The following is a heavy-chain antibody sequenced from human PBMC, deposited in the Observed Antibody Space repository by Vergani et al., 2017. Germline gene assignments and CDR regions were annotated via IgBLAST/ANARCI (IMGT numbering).Heavy chain of an antibody. CDR1: GYTFTSYG. D-gene: IGHD3-3*01. V-gene: IGHV1-18*01. J-gene: IGHJ3*02. CDR3: ARDHRRDGFLEWSMGAFDI. Sequence: QVQLVQSGAEVKKPGASVKVSCKASGYTFTSYGISWVRQAPGQGLEWMGWISAYNGNTNYAQKLQGRVTMTTDTSTSTAYMELRSLRSDDTAVYYCARDHRRDGFLEWSMGAFDIWGQGTMVTVSS. CDR2: ISAYNGNT.